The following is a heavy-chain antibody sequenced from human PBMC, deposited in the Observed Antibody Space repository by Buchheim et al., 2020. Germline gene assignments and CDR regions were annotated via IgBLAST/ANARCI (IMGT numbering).Heavy chain of an antibody. Sequence: EVQLVESGGGLVQPGGSLRLSCAASGFTFSSYEMNWVRQAPGKGLEWVSYISSSGSTIYYADSVKGRFTIHRDHAKNSMYLQMNSLRAEDTAVYYCARDRRGKGSYYYYYYMDVWGKGTT. V-gene: IGHV3-48*03. CDR1: GFTFSSYE. J-gene: IGHJ6*03. D-gene: IGHD1-26*01. CDR3: ARDRRGKGSYYYYYYMDV. CDR2: ISSSGSTI.